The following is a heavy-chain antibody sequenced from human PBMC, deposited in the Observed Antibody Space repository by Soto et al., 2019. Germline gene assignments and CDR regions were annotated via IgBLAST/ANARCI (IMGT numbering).Heavy chain of an antibody. Sequence: ASVKVSCKASGYTFTGYYMHWVRQAPGQGLEWMGWINPNSGGTNYAQKFQGWVTMTRDTSISTAYMELSRLRSDDTAVYYCAATYYYDSSGYYPTRDYWGQGTLVTVSS. CDR3: AATYYYDSSGYYPTRDY. CDR1: GYTFTGYY. CDR2: INPNSGGT. J-gene: IGHJ4*02. D-gene: IGHD3-22*01. V-gene: IGHV1-2*04.